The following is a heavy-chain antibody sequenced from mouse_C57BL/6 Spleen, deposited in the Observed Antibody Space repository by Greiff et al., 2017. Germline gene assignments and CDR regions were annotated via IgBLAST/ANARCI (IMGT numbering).Heavy chain of an antibody. Sequence: QVHVKQPGAELVKPGASVKMSCKASGYTFTSYWITWVKQRPGQGLEWIGDIYPGSGSTNYNEKFKSKATLTVDTSSSTAYMQLSSLTSEDSAVYYCASEGGTRYFHYRRQGTTLPSSS. D-gene: IGHD2-14*01. CDR3: ASEGGTRYFHY. CDR1: GYTFTSYW. J-gene: IGHJ2*01. CDR2: IYPGSGST. V-gene: IGHV1-55*01.